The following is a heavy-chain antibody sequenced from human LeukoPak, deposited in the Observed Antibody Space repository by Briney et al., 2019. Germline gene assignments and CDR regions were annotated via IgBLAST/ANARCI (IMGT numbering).Heavy chain of an antibody. Sequence: PGRSLRLSCAASGFTLSSYAMHWVRQAPGKGLERVAVISYDGSNKYYADSVKGRFTISRDNSKNTLYLQMNSLRAEDTAVYYCARDKGIGYDFVSTFPEYWGQGTLVSVSS. CDR3: ARDKGIGYDFVSTFPEY. CDR2: ISYDGSNK. CDR1: GFTLSSYA. J-gene: IGHJ4*02. V-gene: IGHV3-30*01. D-gene: IGHD5-12*01.